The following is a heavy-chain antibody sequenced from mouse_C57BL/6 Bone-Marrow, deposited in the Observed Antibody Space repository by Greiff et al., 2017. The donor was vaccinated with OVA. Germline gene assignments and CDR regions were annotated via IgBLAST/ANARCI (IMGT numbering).Heavy chain of an antibody. D-gene: IGHD1-1*01. J-gene: IGHJ1*03. CDR1: GFTFTSYW. CDR2: IDPSDSYT. Sequence: VQLQQPGAELVRPGPSVKLSCKASGFTFTSYWMHWVKQWPGQGLEWIGVIDPSDSYTNYNQKFKGKAPLTVDTSSCTAYMQLSSLTSEDSAGYYCARSHYYGSSYWYFDVWGTGTTVTVSS. CDR3: ARSHYYGSSYWYFDV. V-gene: IGHV1-59*01.